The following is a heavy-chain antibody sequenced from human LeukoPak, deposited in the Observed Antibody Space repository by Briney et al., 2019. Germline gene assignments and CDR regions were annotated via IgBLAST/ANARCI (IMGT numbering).Heavy chain of an antibody. J-gene: IGHJ3*02. Sequence: GGSLRLSCAASGFTFSSYSMNWVRQAPGKGLEWVSYISSSSSTIYYADSVKGRFTISRDNAKNSLYLQMNSLRAEDTAVYYCATFRARAFDIWGQGTMVTASS. CDR1: GFTFSSYS. V-gene: IGHV3-48*01. CDR2: ISSSSSTI. CDR3: ATFRARAFDI.